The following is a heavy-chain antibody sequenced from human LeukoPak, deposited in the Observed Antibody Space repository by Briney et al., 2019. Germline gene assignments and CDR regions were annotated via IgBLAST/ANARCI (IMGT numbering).Heavy chain of an antibody. V-gene: IGHV4-59*11. CDR1: GGSLSGHY. CDR3: VGGTYYGGDY. D-gene: IGHD1-26*01. CDR2: IYYSGST. J-gene: IGHJ4*02. Sequence: KPSETLSLTCTVSGGSLSGHYWNWIRRPPGKGLEWIGYIYYSGSTRYNPSLKSRVTISVDTSKNQFSLKLSSVTAADTAVYYCVGGTYYGGDYWGQGTLVTVSS.